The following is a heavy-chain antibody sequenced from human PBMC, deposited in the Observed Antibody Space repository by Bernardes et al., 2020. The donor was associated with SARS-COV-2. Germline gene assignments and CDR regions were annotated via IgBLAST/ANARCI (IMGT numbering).Heavy chain of an antibody. V-gene: IGHV4-39*01. J-gene: IGHJ6*02. CDR3: AGSSCGIDGYIGGLRSWDYGMDV. D-gene: IGHD2-21*02. Sequence: SETLSLTCTVSGGSISSSNYYWGWIRQAPGKGLDWIGSIYSSRNSYYSPSLQSRVTESVAPSKNQFSLRLSFVTAADTAVYYCAGSSCGIDGYIGGLRSWDYGMDVGGQGITVTVYS. CDR2: IYSSRNS. CDR1: GGSISSSNYY.